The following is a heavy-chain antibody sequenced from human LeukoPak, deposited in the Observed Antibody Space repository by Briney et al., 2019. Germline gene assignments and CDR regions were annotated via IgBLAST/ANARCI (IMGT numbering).Heavy chain of an antibody. J-gene: IGHJ6*02. V-gene: IGHV1-8*01. D-gene: IGHD1-26*01. Sequence: GCSVKVSCKGTGYTFTSYDFNWVRQATGQGRAWMGWINPNSGKTGYARRLQGRLTMTMKTPISTAYMELSSLRSDGTAVYYCARVGPYVGGMDVWGQGTTVTVSS. CDR1: GYTFTSYD. CDR2: INPNSGKT. CDR3: ARVGPYVGGMDV.